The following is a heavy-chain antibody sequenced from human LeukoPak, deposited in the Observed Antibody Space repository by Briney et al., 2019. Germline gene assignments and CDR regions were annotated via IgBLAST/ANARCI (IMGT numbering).Heavy chain of an antibody. CDR3: ARRILNYYYYMDV. V-gene: IGHV3-23*01. J-gene: IGHJ6*03. CDR1: GFTFSSYG. CDR2: ISGSDGST. D-gene: IGHD2/OR15-2a*01. Sequence: PGGSLRLSCAASGFTFSSYGMSWVRQAPGKGLEWVSAISGSDGSTYYAASVKGRFTISRDNSKNSLYLQMNSLRAEDTAVYYCARRILNYYYYMDVWGKGTTVTISS.